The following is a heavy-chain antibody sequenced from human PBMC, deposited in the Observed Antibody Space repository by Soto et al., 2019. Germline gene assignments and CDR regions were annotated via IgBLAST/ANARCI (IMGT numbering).Heavy chain of an antibody. CDR2: IYNGIT. CDR1: GVSLRSTSDY. V-gene: IGHV4-39*02. CDR3: ARAERPNDYSKFDY. Sequence: QLQLQESGPGLVRPSGTVSLTCSVSGVSLRSTSDYWGWIRQPPGKRPEWIGSIYNGITYYNPSLTSRVTISEDTSKNQFSLKLTSVPAADTAVFYCARAERPNDYSKFDYWGRGMLVTVSS. J-gene: IGHJ4*01. D-gene: IGHD4-4*01.